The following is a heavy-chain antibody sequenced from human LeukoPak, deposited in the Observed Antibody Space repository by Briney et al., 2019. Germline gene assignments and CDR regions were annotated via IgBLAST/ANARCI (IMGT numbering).Heavy chain of an antibody. CDR1: GFSFSNYA. Sequence: GGSLRLSCAASGFSFSNYAMSWVRQAPGKGLEWVSAISGSGSTTNYADSVKGRFTISRDNSKNTLYLQMDSLRAEDTAVYYCAKVGSSMSFYYYYGLDVWGQGTTVTVSS. D-gene: IGHD6-13*01. V-gene: IGHV3-23*01. J-gene: IGHJ6*02. CDR2: ISGSGSTT. CDR3: AKVGSSMSFYYYYGLDV.